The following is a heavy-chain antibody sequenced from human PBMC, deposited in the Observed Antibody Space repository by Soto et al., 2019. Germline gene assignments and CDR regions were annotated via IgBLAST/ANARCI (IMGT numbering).Heavy chain of an antibody. V-gene: IGHV3-9*01. CDR2: ISWNSGSI. Sequence: EVQLVESGGGLVQPGRSLRLSCAASGFTFDDYAMHWVRQAPGKGLEWVSGISWNSGSIGYADSVKGRFTISRDNDKNSLYLQMNSLRAEDTALYYCAKGDIVATFYYFDYWGQGTLVTVSS. J-gene: IGHJ4*02. CDR1: GFTFDDYA. D-gene: IGHD5-12*01. CDR3: AKGDIVATFYYFDY.